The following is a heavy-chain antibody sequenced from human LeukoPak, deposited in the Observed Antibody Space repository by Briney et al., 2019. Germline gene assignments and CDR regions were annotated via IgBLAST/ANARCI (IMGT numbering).Heavy chain of an antibody. CDR2: IYYSGST. CDR3: ARYDFWRGSFDY. D-gene: IGHD3-3*01. V-gene: IGHV4-59*01. Sequence: PGGSLRLSCAASEFTFSSYSMNWVRQAPGKGLEWIGYIYYSGSTNYNPSLKSRVTISVDTSKNQFSLKLSSVTAADTAVYYCARYDFWRGSFDYWGQGTLVTVSS. CDR1: EFTFSSYS. J-gene: IGHJ4*02.